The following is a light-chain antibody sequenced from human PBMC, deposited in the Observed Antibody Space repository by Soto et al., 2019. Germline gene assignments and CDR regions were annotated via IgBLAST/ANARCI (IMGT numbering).Light chain of an antibody. Sequence: EIVLTQSPGTLSLSPGERATLSCRASQSVSSSYLAWYQQKPGQAPRLLIYGASSRATCIPDRFSGSGSGTDFTLNISILEPEDFAVYYCQQYCISSCTFGQGTKVEIK. CDR2: GAS. CDR3: QQYCISSCT. J-gene: IGKJ1*01. V-gene: IGKV3-20*01. CDR1: QSVSSSY.